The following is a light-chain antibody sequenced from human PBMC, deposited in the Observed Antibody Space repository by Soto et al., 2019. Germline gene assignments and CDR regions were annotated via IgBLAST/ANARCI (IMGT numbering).Light chain of an antibody. Sequence: DIVVTQSPLTLRVTRGETASISCRSSQSLLHSNGYNYLDWYLPKPGQSPQLLIYLGSNRASGVPDRFSGSGSGTDFTLKISRVEAEDVGVYYCVQALQSPPWTFGQGTKVDIK. CDR3: VQALQSPPWT. V-gene: IGKV2-28*01. J-gene: IGKJ1*01. CDR1: QSLLHSNGYNY. CDR2: LGS.